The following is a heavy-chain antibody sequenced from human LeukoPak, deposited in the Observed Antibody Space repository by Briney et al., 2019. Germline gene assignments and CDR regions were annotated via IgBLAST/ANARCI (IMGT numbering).Heavy chain of an antibody. CDR2: IIPIFGTA. CDR3: ARDQGIAVAGNNWFDP. J-gene: IGHJ5*02. Sequence: SVKVSCKASGGTFSSYAISWVRQAPGQGREWMGRIIPIFGTANYAQKFQGRVTITTDESTSTAYMELSSLRSEDTAVYYCARDQGIAVAGNNWFDPWGQGTLVTVSS. D-gene: IGHD6-19*01. CDR1: GGTFSSYA. V-gene: IGHV1-69*05.